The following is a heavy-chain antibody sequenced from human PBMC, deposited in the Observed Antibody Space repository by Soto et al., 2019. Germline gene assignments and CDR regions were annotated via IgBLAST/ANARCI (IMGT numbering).Heavy chain of an antibody. CDR2: INPNSGGT. V-gene: IGHV1-2*04. D-gene: IGHD3-10*01. CDR1: GYTFTGYY. CDR3: ARGRAYGSGSSTPYYYYGMDV. Sequence: QVQLVQSGAEVKKPGASLKVSCKASGYTFTGYYMHWVRQAPGQGLEWMGWINPNSGGTNYAQKFQGWVTMTRDTSISTAYMELSRLRSDDPAVYYCARGRAYGSGSSTPYYYYGMDVWGQGTTVTVSS. J-gene: IGHJ6*02.